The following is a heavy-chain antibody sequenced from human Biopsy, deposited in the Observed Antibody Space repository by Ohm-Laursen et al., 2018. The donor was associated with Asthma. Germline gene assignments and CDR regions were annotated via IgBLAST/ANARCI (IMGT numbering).Heavy chain of an antibody. V-gene: IGHV1-69*13. Sequence: SVKVSCKSLGGTFNTYVIGWVRQAPGQGLEWMGGINSVFGTTTYPQKFQDRVTITADDSTSTVYMELSSLRSEDTAVYYCARKAGSCISRTCYSLDFWGQGALVTVSP. D-gene: IGHD2-2*01. CDR1: GGTFNTYV. CDR3: ARKAGSCISRTCYSLDF. CDR2: INSVFGTT. J-gene: IGHJ4*02.